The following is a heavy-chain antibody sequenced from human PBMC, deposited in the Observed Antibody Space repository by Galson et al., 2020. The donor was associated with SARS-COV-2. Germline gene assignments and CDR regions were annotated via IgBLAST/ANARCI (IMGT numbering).Heavy chain of an antibody. Sequence: SETLSLTCAVYGGSFKNYYWTWIRQSPGKGLQWIGEINHRGSTNYDPSLQGRIAMSVDTSKNQFSLRLSSVTAADTAVYYCVRGAEERRIMVVVPYYYTYMDVWGGGTAVTDS. CDR2: INHRGST. CDR3: VRGAEERRIMVVVPYYYTYMDV. CDR1: GGSFKNYY. D-gene: IGHD2-2*01. J-gene: IGHJ6*03. V-gene: IGHV4-34*01.